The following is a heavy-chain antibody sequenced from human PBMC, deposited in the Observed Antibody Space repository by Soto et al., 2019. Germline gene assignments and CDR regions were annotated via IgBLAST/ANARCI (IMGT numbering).Heavy chain of an antibody. CDR3: AKVAVKGSSGYPPEYFDY. D-gene: IGHD3-22*01. V-gene: IGHV3-23*01. J-gene: IGHJ4*02. Sequence: GGSLRLSCAASGFTFSSCAMSWVRQAPGKGLEWVSAISGSGGSTYYADSVKGRFTISRDNSKNTLYLQMNSLRAEDTAVYYCAKVAVKGSSGYPPEYFDYWGQGTLVTVSS. CDR2: ISGSGGST. CDR1: GFTFSSCA.